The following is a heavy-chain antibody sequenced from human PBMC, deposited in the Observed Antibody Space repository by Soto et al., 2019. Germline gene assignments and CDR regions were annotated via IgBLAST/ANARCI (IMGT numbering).Heavy chain of an antibody. D-gene: IGHD4-17*01. J-gene: IGHJ4*02. CDR3: AKCIPGDYVQFDY. Sequence: GGSLGLSCAASGFTFSSYRIGWVRQVPGKGLEWVSNIRGSGSRTSYADSVKGRFTISRDNSKNTLYLQMTSLRAEDTAVYYCAKCIPGDYVQFDYWGQGTLVTVSS. CDR1: GFTFSSYR. V-gene: IGHV3-23*01. CDR2: IRGSGSRT.